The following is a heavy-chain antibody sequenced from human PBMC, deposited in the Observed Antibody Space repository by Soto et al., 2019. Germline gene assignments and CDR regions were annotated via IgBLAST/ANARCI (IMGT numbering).Heavy chain of an antibody. CDR1: GGSISSYY. D-gene: IGHD3-10*01. CDR2: IYTSGST. Sequence: QVQLQESGPGLVKPSETLSLTCTVSGGSISSYYWSWIRQPAGKGLEWIGRIYTSGSTNYNPSLKRRGTRSGDTSKNQFSLKLSSGTAADTAVYYCARVGGTYGSGRYYPREYGMDVWGQGTTVTVSS. J-gene: IGHJ6*02. CDR3: ARVGGTYGSGRYYPREYGMDV. V-gene: IGHV4-4*07.